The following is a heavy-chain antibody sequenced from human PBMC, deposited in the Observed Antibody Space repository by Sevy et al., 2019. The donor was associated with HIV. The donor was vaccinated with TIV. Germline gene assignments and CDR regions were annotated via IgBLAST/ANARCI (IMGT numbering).Heavy chain of an antibody. Sequence: SETLSLTCTVSGAAIGSGGYYWSWIRQHPGKGLEWIAYINYSGSTYCNPSLRSRLSVSLDTTKNQFSLKLSSVTAADTAVYYCARDNRYGDYGLDVWGLRTTVTVSS. V-gene: IGHV4-31*03. D-gene: IGHD4-17*01. CDR1: GAAIGSGGYY. CDR2: INYSGST. CDR3: ARDNRYGDYGLDV. J-gene: IGHJ6*02.